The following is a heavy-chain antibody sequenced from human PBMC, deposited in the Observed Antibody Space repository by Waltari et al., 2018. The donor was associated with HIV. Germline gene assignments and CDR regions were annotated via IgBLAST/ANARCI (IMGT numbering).Heavy chain of an antibody. V-gene: IGHV5-51*01. D-gene: IGHD2-21*02. Sequence: EVQLVQSGAEVKKPGESLKISCKGSGYSFTSYWIGRVRQLPGQGLEWMGIIYPGDSDTRYSPSFQGQVTISADKSISTAYLQWSSLKASDTAMYYCATAQHIVVVTAEAGAFDIWGQGTMVTVSS. CDR3: ATAQHIVVVTAEAGAFDI. CDR2: IYPGDSDT. CDR1: GYSFTSYW. J-gene: IGHJ3*02.